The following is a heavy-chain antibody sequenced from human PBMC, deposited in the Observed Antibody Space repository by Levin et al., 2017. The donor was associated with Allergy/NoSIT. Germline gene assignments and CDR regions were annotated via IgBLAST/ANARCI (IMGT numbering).Heavy chain of an antibody. CDR3: ARLAISLVRGVIITNWFDP. J-gene: IGHJ5*02. CDR1: GYTFINYG. D-gene: IGHD3-10*01. Sequence: ASVKVSCKASGYTFINYGITWVRQAPGQGLEWMGWINTYTNSTNYAQRFQGRVTMTTDKSTSTAYMELRSLRSDDTAVYYCARLAISLVRGVIITNWFDPWGQGTLVTVSS. V-gene: IGHV1-18*01. CDR2: INTYTNST.